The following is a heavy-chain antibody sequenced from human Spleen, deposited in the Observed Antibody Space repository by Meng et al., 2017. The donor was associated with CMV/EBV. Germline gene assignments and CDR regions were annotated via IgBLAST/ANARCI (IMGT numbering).Heavy chain of an antibody. Sequence: ASVKVSCKASGYTFTSYGINWVRQAPGQGLEWMGWISGDNGNTNYAQRLQGRVTMTTDTSTSTAYMDLRSLRPDDTAVYYCARGRHYYDSSGESYYYGMDVWGQGTTVTVSS. CDR1: GYTFTSYG. CDR3: ARGRHYYDSSGESYYYGMDV. D-gene: IGHD3-22*01. V-gene: IGHV1-18*01. J-gene: IGHJ6*02. CDR2: ISGDNGNT.